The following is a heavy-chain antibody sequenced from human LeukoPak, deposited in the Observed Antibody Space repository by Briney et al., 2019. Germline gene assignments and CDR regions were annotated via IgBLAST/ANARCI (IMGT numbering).Heavy chain of an antibody. CDR1: GYSISSGYY. J-gene: IGHJ4*02. D-gene: IGHD3-3*01. CDR2: ICHSGST. CDR3: ARSNYDFWSGYCDY. Sequence: SETLSLTCAVSGYSISSGYYWGWIRQPPGKGLEWIGSICHSGSTYYNPSLKSRVTISVDTSKNQFSLKLSSVTAADTAVYYCARSNYDFWSGYCDYWGQGTLVTVSS. V-gene: IGHV4-38-2*01.